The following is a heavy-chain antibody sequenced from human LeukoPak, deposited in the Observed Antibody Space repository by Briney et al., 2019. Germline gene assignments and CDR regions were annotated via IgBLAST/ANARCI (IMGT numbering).Heavy chain of an antibody. CDR3: ARGRVAYSAYYFDY. D-gene: IGHD2-15*01. CDR1: GDSITNYF. Sequence: SETLSLTCTVSGDSITNYFWSWIRQPPRKGLEWIGYIYYTGNTNYKPSLKSRVTISVDTSANQFSLRLRSVTAADTAVYYCARGRVAYSAYYFDYWGRGTLVTVSS. V-gene: IGHV4-59*01. CDR2: IYYTGNT. J-gene: IGHJ4*02.